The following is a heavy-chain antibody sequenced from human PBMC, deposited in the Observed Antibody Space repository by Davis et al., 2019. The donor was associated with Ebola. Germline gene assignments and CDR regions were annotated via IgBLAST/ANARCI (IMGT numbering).Heavy chain of an antibody. CDR3: ARVRGGGYCSGGSCYVDY. D-gene: IGHD2-15*01. Sequence: GGSLRLSCAASGFTFSSYSMNWVRQAPGKGLEWVSYISSSSSYTNYADSVKGRFTISRDNAKNSLCLQMNSLRAEDTAVYYCARVRGGGYCSGGSCYVDYWGQGTLVTVSS. J-gene: IGHJ4*02. V-gene: IGHV3-21*05. CDR1: GFTFSSYS. CDR2: ISSSSSYT.